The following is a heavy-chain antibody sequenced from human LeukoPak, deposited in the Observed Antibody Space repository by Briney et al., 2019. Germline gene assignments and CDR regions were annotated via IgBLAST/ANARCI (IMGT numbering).Heavy chain of an antibody. CDR2: ISYDGSNK. Sequence: GGSLRLSCAASGFTFSSYAMHWVRQAPGKGLEWVAVISYDGSNKYYADSVKGRFTISRDNSKSTLYLQMNSLRAEDTAVYYCARDPPDSGSYYFDYWGQGTLVTVSS. D-gene: IGHD1-26*01. V-gene: IGHV3-30-3*01. CDR1: GFTFSSYA. J-gene: IGHJ4*02. CDR3: ARDPPDSGSYYFDY.